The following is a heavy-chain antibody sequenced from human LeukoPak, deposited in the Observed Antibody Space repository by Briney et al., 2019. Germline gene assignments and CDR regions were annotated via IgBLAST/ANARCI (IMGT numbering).Heavy chain of an antibody. V-gene: IGHV3-73*01. J-gene: IGHJ4*02. Sequence: GGSLRLSCATSGFTFSGSAMHRVRQASGKGLEWVGRIRSKPNSYATAYAASVKGRFTMSRDDSKNTAFLQMNGLKTEDTAVYYCTRLRRDGSQSDFDYWGQGTLVTVSS. CDR2: IRSKPNSYAT. D-gene: IGHD5-24*01. CDR3: TRLRRDGSQSDFDY. CDR1: GFTFSGSA.